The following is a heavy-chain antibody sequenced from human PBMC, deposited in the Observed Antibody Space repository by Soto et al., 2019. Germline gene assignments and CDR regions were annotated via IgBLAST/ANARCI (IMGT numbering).Heavy chain of an antibody. V-gene: IGHV5-51*01. CDR1: GYSFTSYW. Sequence: GXYLKISCKGSGYSFTSYWIGWVRQMPGKGLEWMGIIYPGDSDTRYSPSFQGQVTISADKSISTAYLQWSSLKASDTAMYYCASPADYYDSSGQDAFDIWGQGTMVTGSS. J-gene: IGHJ3*02. D-gene: IGHD3-22*01. CDR3: ASPADYYDSSGQDAFDI. CDR2: IYPGDSDT.